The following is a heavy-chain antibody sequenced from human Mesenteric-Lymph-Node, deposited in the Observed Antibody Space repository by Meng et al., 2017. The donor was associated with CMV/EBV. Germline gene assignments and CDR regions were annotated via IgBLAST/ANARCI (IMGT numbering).Heavy chain of an antibody. CDR1: SISGSHW. J-gene: IGHJ4*02. CDR3: ARGRCTRTTCYTGTFDS. V-gene: IGHV4-4*02. D-gene: IGHD2-2*02. Sequence: SISGSHWWGWVRQPSGKGLEWIGDVSPTQSIHSNPSLKSRLTISGDRSKNQFSLNLSSVTAADTAMYYCARGRCTRTTCYTGTFDSWGQGILVTVSS. CDR2: VSPTQSI.